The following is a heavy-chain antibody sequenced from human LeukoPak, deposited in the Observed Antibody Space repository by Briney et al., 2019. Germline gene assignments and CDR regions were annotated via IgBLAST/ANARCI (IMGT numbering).Heavy chain of an antibody. CDR3: ATRPQIVVVIRDY. CDR2: ISGSDGST. V-gene: IGHV3-23*01. Sequence: GGSLRLSCAASGFAFSSYAMSWVRQAPGKGLEPVSGISGSDGSTYYADSVKGRFTISRDNSKNTLYLQMNSLRAEDTAVYYCATRPQIVVVIRDYWGQGTLVTVSS. D-gene: IGHD3-22*01. J-gene: IGHJ4*02. CDR1: GFAFSSYA.